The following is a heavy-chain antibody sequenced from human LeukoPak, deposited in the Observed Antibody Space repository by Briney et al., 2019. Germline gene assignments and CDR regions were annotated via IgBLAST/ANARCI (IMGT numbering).Heavy chain of an antibody. CDR2: INPNSGGT. D-gene: IGHD2-8*01. J-gene: IGHJ3*02. V-gene: IGHV1-2*02. CDR1: GYTFTGYY. CDR3: ARDRGFYCTNGVCYPNAFDI. Sequence: ASVKVSCKASGYTFTGYYMHWVRQAPGQGLEWMGWINPNSGGTNYAQKFQGRVTMTRDTSISTAYMELSRLRPDDTAVYYCARDRGFYCTNGVCYPNAFDIWGQGTMVTVSS.